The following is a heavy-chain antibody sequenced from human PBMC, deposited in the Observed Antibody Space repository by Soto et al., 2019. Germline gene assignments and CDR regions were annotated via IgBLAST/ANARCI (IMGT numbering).Heavy chain of an antibody. V-gene: IGHV4-34*01. CDR2: INHRGST. CDR3: ARGSDIVVVPAAMDCWFDP. J-gene: IGHJ5*02. CDR1: GGSFSGYY. D-gene: IGHD2-2*01. Sequence: QVQLQQWGAGLLKPSETLSLTCAVYGGSFSGYYWSWIRQPPGKGLEWIGEINHRGSTNYNPSLKRRVIISVDTSKNQFSLKLSSVTAADTAVYYCARGSDIVVVPAAMDCWFDPWGQGTLVTVSS.